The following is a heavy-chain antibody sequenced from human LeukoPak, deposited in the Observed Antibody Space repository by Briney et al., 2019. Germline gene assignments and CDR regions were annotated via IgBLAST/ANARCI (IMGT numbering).Heavy chain of an antibody. CDR3: ATANIDTSHHPGWFDP. D-gene: IGHD2-2*01. Sequence: ASVRVSCKVSGHTLTELSMHWVRQAPGKGLEWMGGFDPEDGETIYAQKFQGRVTMTEDTSTDTAYMELSSLRSEDTAVYYCATANIDTSHHPGWFDPWGQGTLVTVSS. J-gene: IGHJ5*02. CDR2: FDPEDGET. CDR1: GHTLTELS. V-gene: IGHV1-24*01.